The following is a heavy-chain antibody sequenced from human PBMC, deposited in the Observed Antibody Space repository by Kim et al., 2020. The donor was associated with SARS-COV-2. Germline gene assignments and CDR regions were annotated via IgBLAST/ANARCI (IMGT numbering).Heavy chain of an antibody. CDR2: GTT. J-gene: IGHJ6*04. CDR3: ARVVRGMDV. V-gene: IGHV4-31*02. Sequence: GTTYYNPSLKSGGTMSVDTSKNQFSLRLSSVSAADTAVYYCARVVRGMDVWGEGTTVTVSS.